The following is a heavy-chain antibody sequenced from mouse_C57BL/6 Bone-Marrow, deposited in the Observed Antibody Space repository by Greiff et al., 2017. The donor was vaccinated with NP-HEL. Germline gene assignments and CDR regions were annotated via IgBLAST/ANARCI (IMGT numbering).Heavy chain of an antibody. CDR3: AFRPPYAMDY. D-gene: IGHD3-2*02. CDR1: GFNIKNTY. Sequence: VQLQQSVAELVRPGASVKLSCTASGFNIKNTYMHWVKQTPEQGLEWIGTIDPANGNTKYAPKFQGKATITADTTSNTAYLKLSSLTSEDTALYYCAFRPPYAMDYWGQGTSDTVSS. J-gene: IGHJ4*01. V-gene: IGHV14-3*01. CDR2: IDPANGNT.